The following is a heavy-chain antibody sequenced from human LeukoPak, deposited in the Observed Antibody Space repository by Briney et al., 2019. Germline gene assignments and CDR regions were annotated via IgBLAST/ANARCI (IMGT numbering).Heavy chain of an antibody. CDR3: ARVPLRGSYYRSGYYYYMDV. J-gene: IGHJ6*03. D-gene: IGHD1-26*01. Sequence: SETLSLTCAVSGGSISSTNWWSWVRQPPGKGLEWIGEIYHSGSTNYNPSLKSRVTISVDTSKNQFSLKLSSVTAADTAVYYCARVPLRGSYYRSGYYYYMDVWGKGTTVTVSS. CDR1: GGSISSTNW. CDR2: IYHSGST. V-gene: IGHV4-4*02.